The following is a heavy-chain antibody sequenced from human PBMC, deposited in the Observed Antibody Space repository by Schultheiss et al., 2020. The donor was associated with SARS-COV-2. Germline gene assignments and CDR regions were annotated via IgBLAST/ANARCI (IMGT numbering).Heavy chain of an antibody. V-gene: IGHV4-38-2*01. CDR2: IYSSGST. D-gene: IGHD1-26*01. Sequence: SQTLSLTCDVSGYSISSDYYWGWIRQPPGKGLEWIGSIYSSGSTYYNPSLKSRVTISVDTSKNQFSLKLSSVTAADTAVYYCARGLEGARLRHWGQGTLVTVSS. CDR1: GYSISSDYY. J-gene: IGHJ1*01. CDR3: ARGLEGARLRH.